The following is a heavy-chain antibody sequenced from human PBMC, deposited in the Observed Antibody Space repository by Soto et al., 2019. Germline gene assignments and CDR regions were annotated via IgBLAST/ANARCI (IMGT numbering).Heavy chain of an antibody. CDR2: ISSSSSYI. Sequence: GGSLRLSCAASGFTFSSYSMNWVRQAPGKGLEWVSSISSSSSYIYYADSVKGRFTISRDNAKNSLYLQMNSLRAEDTAVYYCARDLQALGHNWFDPWGQGTLVTVSS. J-gene: IGHJ5*02. V-gene: IGHV3-21*01. CDR3: ARDLQALGHNWFDP. CDR1: GFTFSSYS.